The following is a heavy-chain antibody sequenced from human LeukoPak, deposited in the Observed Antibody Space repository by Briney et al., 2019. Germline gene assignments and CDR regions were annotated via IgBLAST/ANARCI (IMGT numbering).Heavy chain of an antibody. CDR3: ARAKYAEQGDY. CDR1: GFTFSIYS. V-gene: IGHV3-48*02. Sequence: PGGSLRLSCAASGFTFSIYSMHWVRQAPGKGLEWVSYISNTSSTIYYTDSVKGRFTVSRDNAKQSLYLQMNSQGDEDTAVYYCARAKYAEQGDYWGQGTLVTVSS. D-gene: IGHD2-2*01. J-gene: IGHJ4*02. CDR2: ISNTSSTI.